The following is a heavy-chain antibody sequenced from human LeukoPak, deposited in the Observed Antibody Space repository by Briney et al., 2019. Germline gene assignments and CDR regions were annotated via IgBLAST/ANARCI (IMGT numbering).Heavy chain of an antibody. J-gene: IGHJ6*03. CDR2: INPNSGAT. D-gene: IGHD3-10*01. CDR3: ARDLKYGSGTYYTYYYYHMDV. V-gene: IGHV1-2*02. CDR1: GYTFTSYD. Sequence: ASVKVSCKASGYTFTSYDINWVRQATGQGPEWMGWINPNSGATTYAQRFKDRVSMTRDTSINTAYMELSSLKSDDTAVYFCARDLKYGSGTYYTYYYYHMDVWGKGTTVTVSS.